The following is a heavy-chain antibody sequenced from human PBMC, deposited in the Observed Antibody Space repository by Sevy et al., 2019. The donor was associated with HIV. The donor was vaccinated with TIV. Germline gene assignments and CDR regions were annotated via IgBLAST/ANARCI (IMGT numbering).Heavy chain of an antibody. D-gene: IGHD6-13*01. CDR2: IKQDGSEK. J-gene: IGHJ3*02. CDR3: ASLPGIAAAGLGCDAFDI. CDR1: GFTFSSYW. V-gene: IGHV3-7*03. Sequence: SLRLSCAASGFTFSSYWMSWVRQAPGKGLEWVANIKQDGSEKYYVDSVKGRFTISRDNAKNSLYLQMNSLRAEDTAVYYCASLPGIAAAGLGCDAFDIWGQGTMVTVSS.